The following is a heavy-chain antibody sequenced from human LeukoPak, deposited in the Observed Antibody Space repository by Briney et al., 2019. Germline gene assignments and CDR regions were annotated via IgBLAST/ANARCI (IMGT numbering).Heavy chain of an antibody. Sequence: PSQTLSLTCTVSGGSISSGGYYWSWIRQHPGKGLEWIGYIYYSGSTYYNPSLKSRVTISVDTSKNQFSLKLSSVTAADTAVYYCAREEFLNRGYYDSSGDFDIWGQGTMVTVSS. CDR3: AREEFLNRGYYDSSGDFDI. J-gene: IGHJ3*02. D-gene: IGHD3-22*01. CDR1: GGSISSGGYY. V-gene: IGHV4-31*03. CDR2: IYYSGST.